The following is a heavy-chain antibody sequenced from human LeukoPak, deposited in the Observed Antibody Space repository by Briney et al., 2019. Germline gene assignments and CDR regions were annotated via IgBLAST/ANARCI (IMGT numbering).Heavy chain of an antibody. CDR2: IYYSGST. CDR3: ARLTEVYEVASYHYYGMDV. V-gene: IGHV4-39*01. CDR1: GGSITSSNYF. D-gene: IGHD5/OR15-5a*01. Sequence: PSETLSLTCTVSGGSITSSNYFWGWIRQPPGKGLEWLGSIYYSGSTFYNPSLESRVTISVDTSRDQFSLRLTSVTAADTAVYYCARLTEVYEVASYHYYGMDVWGQGTTVSVSS. J-gene: IGHJ6*02.